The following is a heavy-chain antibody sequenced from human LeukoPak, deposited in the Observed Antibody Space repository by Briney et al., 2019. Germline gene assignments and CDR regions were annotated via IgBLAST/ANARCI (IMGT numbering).Heavy chain of an antibody. CDR1: GFTVSSNS. CDR2: IKQDGSEK. Sequence: PGGSLRLSCTVSGFTVSSNSMSWVRQAPGKGLEWVANIKQDGSEKYYVDSVKGRFNISRDNAKNSLYLQMNRLRAEDTAVYYCARDTGSSCWDSFDYWGQGTLVTVSS. CDR3: ARDTGSSCWDSFDY. V-gene: IGHV3-7*01. D-gene: IGHD6-19*01. J-gene: IGHJ4*02.